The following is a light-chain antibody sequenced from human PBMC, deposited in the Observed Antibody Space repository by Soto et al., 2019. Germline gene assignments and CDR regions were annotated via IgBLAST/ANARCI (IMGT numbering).Light chain of an antibody. CDR2: DVV. CDR3: CSYTANIAPYV. J-gene: IGLJ1*01. V-gene: IGLV2-14*03. CDR1: SHDIGNGYDS. Sequence: QSALTQPASVSGSPGQSITISCTGTSHDIGNGYDSVSWYQQHPGKAPKLIIYDVVNRPSGVSSRFSGSKSGNTASLTISGLQAEDEADYYCCSYTANIAPYVFGPGTKVTVL.